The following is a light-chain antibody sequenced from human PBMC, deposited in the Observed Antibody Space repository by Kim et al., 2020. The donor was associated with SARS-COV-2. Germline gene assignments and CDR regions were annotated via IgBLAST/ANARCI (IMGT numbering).Light chain of an antibody. V-gene: IGKV3-20*01. Sequence: PGDRATLSCRSTQSVSNNYLAWYQQRPGQAPRLLIYGASTRATGIPDRFSGSGSETDFTLTISRLEPDDFAVYFCQQYGPSPITFGQGTRLEIK. CDR1: QSVSNNY. CDR3: QQYGPSPIT. J-gene: IGKJ5*01. CDR2: GAS.